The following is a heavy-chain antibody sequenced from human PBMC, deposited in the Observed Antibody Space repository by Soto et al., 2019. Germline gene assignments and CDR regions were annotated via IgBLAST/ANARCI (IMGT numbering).Heavy chain of an antibody. V-gene: IGHV1-3*01. CDR1: GYTFTSYA. D-gene: IGHD2-21*02. J-gene: IGHJ4*02. CDR3: ATGMTATGQFDY. CDR2: INAGNGNT. Sequence: ASVKVSCKASGYTFTSYAMHWVRQAPGQRLEWMGWINAGNGNTKYSQKFQGRVTITRDTSASTAYMELSSLRSEDTAVYYCATGMTATGQFDYWGQGTLVTVSS.